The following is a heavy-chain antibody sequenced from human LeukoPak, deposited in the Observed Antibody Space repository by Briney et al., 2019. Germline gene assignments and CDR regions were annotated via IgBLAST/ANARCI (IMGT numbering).Heavy chain of an antibody. J-gene: IGHJ6*03. D-gene: IGHD3-22*01. Sequence: ASVKVSCKASGYTFTGYYMHWVRQAPGQGLEWMGWINPNSGGTNYARKFQGRVTMTRDTSISTAYMELSRLRSDDTAVYYCARVSEQIVYDSSPYYYMDVWGKGTTVTVSS. CDR2: INPNSGGT. V-gene: IGHV1-2*02. CDR3: ARVSEQIVYDSSPYYYMDV. CDR1: GYTFTGYY.